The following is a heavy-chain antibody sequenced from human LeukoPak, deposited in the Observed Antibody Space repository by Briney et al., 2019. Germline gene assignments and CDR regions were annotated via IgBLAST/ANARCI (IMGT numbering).Heavy chain of an antibody. J-gene: IGHJ4*02. CDR3: ARGSGGAFEGVMVDY. CDR2: ISSSGSTI. V-gene: IGHV3-48*03. Sequence: GGSLRLSCAASGFTFSSYEMNWVRQAPGKGLEWVSYISSSGSTIYYADSVKGRFTISRDNAKNSLYLQMNSLRAEDTAVYYCARGSGGAFEGVMVDYWGQGTLVTVSS. D-gene: IGHD3-16*01. CDR1: GFTFSSYE.